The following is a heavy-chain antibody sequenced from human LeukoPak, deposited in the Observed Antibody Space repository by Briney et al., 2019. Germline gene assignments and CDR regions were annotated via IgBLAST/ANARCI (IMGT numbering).Heavy chain of an antibody. Sequence: SVKVSCTASGGTFSSYAISWVRQAPGQGLEWMGGIIPIFGTANYAQKFQGRVTITADESTSTAYMELSSLRSEDTAVYYCARGEVVVITTNQDLNYGMDVWGQGSTVTVSS. CDR1: GGTFSSYA. J-gene: IGHJ6*02. CDR2: IIPIFGTA. CDR3: ARGEVVVITTNQDLNYGMDV. V-gene: IGHV1-69*13. D-gene: IGHD3-22*01.